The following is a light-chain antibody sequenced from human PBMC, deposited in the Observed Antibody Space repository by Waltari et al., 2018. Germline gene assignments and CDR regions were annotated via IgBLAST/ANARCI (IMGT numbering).Light chain of an antibody. V-gene: IGKV3-20*01. Sequence: DIELTQSPGILSMSPGERATLSCRASQTIRGGFLAWYQKKPGQAPRLLIYGTSTRATGIPDRFSGGGFETDFTLTISSLEPEDVAVYYCQLYDSSSGLFTFGPGTKVDIK. CDR2: GTS. J-gene: IGKJ3*01. CDR3: QLYDSSSGLFT. CDR1: QTIRGGF.